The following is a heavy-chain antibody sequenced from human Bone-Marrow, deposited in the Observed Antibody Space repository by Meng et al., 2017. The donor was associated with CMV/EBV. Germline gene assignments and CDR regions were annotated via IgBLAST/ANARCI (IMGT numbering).Heavy chain of an antibody. CDR1: GGSFSGYY. D-gene: IGHD3-22*01. J-gene: IGHJ5*02. Sequence: SEPLSLTCAVYGGSFSGYYWSWIRQPPGKGLEWIGEINHSGSTNYNPSLKSRVTISVDTSKNQFSLKLSSVTAADTAVYYCARGEWHYYYDSSGYYRNWFDPWGQGTLVTVSS. CDR3: ARGEWHYYYDSSGYYRNWFDP. CDR2: INHSGST. V-gene: IGHV4-34*01.